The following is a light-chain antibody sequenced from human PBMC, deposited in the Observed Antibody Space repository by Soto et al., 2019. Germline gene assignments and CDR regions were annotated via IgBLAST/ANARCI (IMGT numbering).Light chain of an antibody. J-gene: IGKJ1*01. CDR2: XXX. CDR1: QSINXX. CDR3: QHYNTYST. Sequence: GDRVTITCRASQSINXXLAXXQXXPXXXXXXXXXXXXSLESGVPSRFSGSGSGTEFTLTISSLQPDDFATYYCQHYNTYSTFGQGNKV. V-gene: IGKV1-5*01.